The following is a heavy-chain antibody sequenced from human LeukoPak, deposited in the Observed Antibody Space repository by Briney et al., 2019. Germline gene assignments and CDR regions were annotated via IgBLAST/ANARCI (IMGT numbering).Heavy chain of an antibody. V-gene: IGHV3-23*01. CDR3: ARRALSYYYYGMDV. D-gene: IGHD3-10*01. CDR2: ISGSGGST. Sequence: GGSLRLSCAASGFTFSSYAMSWVRQAPGKGLEWVSGISGSGGSTYYAESVKGRFTISRDNSKNTLYLQMNSLRADDTAVYYCARRALSYYYYGMDVWGQGTTVTVSS. CDR1: GFTFSSYA. J-gene: IGHJ6*02.